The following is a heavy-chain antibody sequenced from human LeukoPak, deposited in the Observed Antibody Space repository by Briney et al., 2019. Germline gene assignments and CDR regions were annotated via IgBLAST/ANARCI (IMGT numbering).Heavy chain of an antibody. CDR2: IIPNLGTT. V-gene: IGHV1-69*04. J-gene: IGHJ4*02. CDR3: ATTNDGGGYQWGDFFDF. CDR1: GGTSNSHA. Sequence: SVKVSCKASGGTSNSHAISWVRQAPGQGLEWMGRIIPNLGTTNRAQNFQDRVTLTADKSTNTAYMELTSLTSDDTAVYYCATTNDGGGYQWGDFFDFWGQGTLVTVS. D-gene: IGHD3-22*01.